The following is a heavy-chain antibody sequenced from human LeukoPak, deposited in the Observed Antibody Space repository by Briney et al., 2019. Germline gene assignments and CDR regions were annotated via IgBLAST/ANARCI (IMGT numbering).Heavy chain of an antibody. CDR1: GFTFDDYT. J-gene: IGHJ4*02. CDR2: ISWDGCTT. Sequence: GGSLRLSCAASGFTFDDYTMHWVRQAPGKGLEWVSLISWDGCTTYYADSVKGRFTISRDNSKNSLYLQMNSLRTEDTALYYCAKGFRSYGSGTYYIFDYWGQGTLVTVSS. D-gene: IGHD3-10*01. V-gene: IGHV3-43*01. CDR3: AKGFRSYGSGTYYIFDY.